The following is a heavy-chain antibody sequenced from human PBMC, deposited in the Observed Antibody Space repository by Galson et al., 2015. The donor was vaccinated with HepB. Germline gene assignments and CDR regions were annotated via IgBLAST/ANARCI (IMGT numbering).Heavy chain of an antibody. J-gene: IGHJ4*02. V-gene: IGHV3-30*18. Sequence: SLRLSCAASGFTFSNYGMHWVRQAPGKGLEWVAVISYDGSNKYYADSVKGRFTIARDNSKNTLYLQMNSLRAEDTALYYCAKDPYLYSALAGTMAGFDYWVQGALVTVS. D-gene: IGHD6-19*01. CDR2: ISYDGSNK. CDR3: AKDPYLYSALAGTMAGFDY. CDR1: GFTFSNYG.